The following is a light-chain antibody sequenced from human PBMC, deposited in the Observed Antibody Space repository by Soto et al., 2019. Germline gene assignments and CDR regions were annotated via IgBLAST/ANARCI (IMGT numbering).Light chain of an antibody. V-gene: IGKV3-20*01. CDR3: QQYGGSPRT. Sequence: EILLTQSPGTLSLSPGERATLSCRASQSINNNYLAWYQQRRGQAPRLLIYGASSRATGIPDRFSGSGSGTDFTLTISRLEPEDFAVYYCQQYGGSPRTFGQGTKVEIK. CDR2: GAS. CDR1: QSINNNY. J-gene: IGKJ1*01.